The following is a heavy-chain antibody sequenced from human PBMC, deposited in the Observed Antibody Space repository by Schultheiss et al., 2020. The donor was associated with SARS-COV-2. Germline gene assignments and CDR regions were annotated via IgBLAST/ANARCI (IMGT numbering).Heavy chain of an antibody. D-gene: IGHD2-2*01. Sequence: SGPTLVKPTQTLTLTCTFSGFSLSTSGVGVGWIRQPPGKALEWLALIYWNDDKRYSPSLKSRLTITKDTSKNQVVLTMTNMDPVDTATYYCAHRPHIVVVRADRNWVGPWGQGSLVTVSS. J-gene: IGHJ5*02. CDR1: GFSLSTSGVG. CDR3: AHRPHIVVVRADRNWVGP. CDR2: IYWNDDK. V-gene: IGHV2-5*01.